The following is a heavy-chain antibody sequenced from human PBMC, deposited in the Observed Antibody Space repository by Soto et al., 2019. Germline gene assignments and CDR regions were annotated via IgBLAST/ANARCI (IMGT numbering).Heavy chain of an antibody. J-gene: IGHJ6*02. V-gene: IGHV3-30*18. Sequence: QVQLVESGGGVVQPGRSLRLSCAASGFTFSSYGMHWVRQAPGKGLEWVAVISYDGSNKYYADSVKGRFTISRDKSKNTLYLQMNSLRAEDTAVYYCAKDRLHYYFGMDVWGQGTTVTVSS. CDR2: ISYDGSNK. D-gene: IGHD2-15*01. CDR3: AKDRLHYYFGMDV. CDR1: GFTFSSYG.